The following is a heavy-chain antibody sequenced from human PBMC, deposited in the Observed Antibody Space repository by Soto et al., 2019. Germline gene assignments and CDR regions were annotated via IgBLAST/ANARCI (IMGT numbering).Heavy chain of an antibody. CDR3: AREVNTVIMPGDTEDYSGLDV. J-gene: IGHJ6*02. V-gene: IGHV1-46*01. CDR2: INPTVGST. CDR1: GYVFSSSF. Sequence: ASVKVSCKASGYVFSSSFVHWVRQAPGQGLEWMAMINPTVGSTSYAHNFQGRIAVTRDTSTATVYLDLSSLRSADTATYYCAREVNTVIMPGDTEDYSGLDVWGQGTTVTVSS. D-gene: IGHD2-21*02.